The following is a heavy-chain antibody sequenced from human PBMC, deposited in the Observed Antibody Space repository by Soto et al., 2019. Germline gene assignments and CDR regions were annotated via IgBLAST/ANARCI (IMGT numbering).Heavy chain of an antibody. Sequence: LRLSCAASGFTFSSYSMNWVRQAPGKGLEWVSSISSSSSYIYYADSVKGRFTISRDNAKNSLYLQMNSLRAEDTAVYYCARDSASYYYDSSGYFPDYYYGMDVWGQGTTVTVSS. J-gene: IGHJ6*02. V-gene: IGHV3-21*01. D-gene: IGHD3-22*01. CDR2: ISSSSSYI. CDR1: GFTFSSYS. CDR3: ARDSASYYYDSSGYFPDYYYGMDV.